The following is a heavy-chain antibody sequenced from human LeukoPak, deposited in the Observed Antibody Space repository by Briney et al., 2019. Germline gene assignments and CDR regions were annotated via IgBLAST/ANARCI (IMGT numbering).Heavy chain of an antibody. J-gene: IGHJ5*02. D-gene: IGHD3-3*01. V-gene: IGHV1-2*02. Sequence: GASVKVSCKASGYTFTCYYMHWVRQAPGHGLEWMGWINPNSGGTNYAQKLQGRVTMTRDTSISTAYMELSRLRSDDTAVYYCTRPYYDFWSGYADNWFDPWGQGTLVTVSS. CDR1: GYTFTCYY. CDR2: INPNSGGT. CDR3: TRPYYDFWSGYADNWFDP.